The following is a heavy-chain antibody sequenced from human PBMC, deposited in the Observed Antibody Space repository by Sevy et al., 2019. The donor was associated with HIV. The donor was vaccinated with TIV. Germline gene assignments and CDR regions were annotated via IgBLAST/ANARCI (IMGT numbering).Heavy chain of an antibody. Sequence: GESLKISCKGSGYSFTSYWIGWVRQMPGKGLEWMGIIYPGDSDTRYSPSFQGQVTISADKSISTAYLQWSGLKASDTAMYYWARLLTGDRGGFDIWGQGTMVTVSS. J-gene: IGHJ3*02. CDR1: GYSFTSYW. CDR2: IYPGDSDT. CDR3: ARLLTGDRGGFDI. D-gene: IGHD7-27*01. V-gene: IGHV5-51*01.